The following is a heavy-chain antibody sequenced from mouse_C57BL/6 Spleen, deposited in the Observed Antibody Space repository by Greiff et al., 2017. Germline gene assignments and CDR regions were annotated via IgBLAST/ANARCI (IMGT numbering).Heavy chain of an antibody. CDR1: GFTFSSYA. Sequence: EVKLVESGGGLVKPGGSLKLSCAASGFTFSSYAMSWVRQTPEKRLEWVATISDGGSYTYYPDNVKGRFTISRDNAKNNLYLQMSHLKSEDTAMYYCARDMFFDYWGQGTTLTVSS. CDR3: ARDMFFDY. CDR2: ISDGGSYT. J-gene: IGHJ2*01. V-gene: IGHV5-4*01.